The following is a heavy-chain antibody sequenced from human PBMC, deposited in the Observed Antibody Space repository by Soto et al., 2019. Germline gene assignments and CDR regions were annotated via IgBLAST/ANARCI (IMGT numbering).Heavy chain of an antibody. J-gene: IGHJ4*02. D-gene: IGHD6-13*01. V-gene: IGHV3-21*01. CDR2: ISSSSSYI. CDR3: AKVSYQSWSIDY. Sequence: WGSLRLPCAASWFTFSSYSGHWVRQAPGKGLEWVSSISSSSSYIYYADSVKGRFTISRDNAKNSLYLQMNSLRAEDTAVYYCAKVSYQSWSIDYWGQGTLVTVSS. CDR1: WFTFSSYS.